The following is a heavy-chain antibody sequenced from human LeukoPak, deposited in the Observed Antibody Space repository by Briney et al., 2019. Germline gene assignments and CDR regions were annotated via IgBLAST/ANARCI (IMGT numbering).Heavy chain of an antibody. CDR1: GDSISSGRYY. D-gene: IGHD3-22*01. CDR2: IYTSGST. Sequence: PSETLSLTCTVSGDSISSGRYYWSWIRQPAGKGLEWIGRIYTSGSTNYNPSLKCRVTISVDTSKNQFSLKLSSVTAADTAVYYCAREVYYDTSGFYSYFDYWGQGTLVSVSS. V-gene: IGHV4-61*02. J-gene: IGHJ4*02. CDR3: AREVYYDTSGFYSYFDY.